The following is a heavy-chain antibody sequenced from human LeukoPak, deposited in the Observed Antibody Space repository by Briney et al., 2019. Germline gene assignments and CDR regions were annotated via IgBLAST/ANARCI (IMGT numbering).Heavy chain of an antibody. D-gene: IGHD3-9*01. CDR1: GGSVSSSTYY. J-gene: IGHJ4*02. V-gene: IGHV4-39*01. CDR3: ARLSKGRYFDYIFDF. Sequence: SETLSLTCAVSGGSVSSSTYYWGWIRQPPGKGLEWIGNIYYTGSSYYNPSLKSRITMSVDTSKNQFSLKMNSVTAADTAVYYCARLSKGRYFDYIFDFWGQGTLLTVSS. CDR2: IYYTGSS.